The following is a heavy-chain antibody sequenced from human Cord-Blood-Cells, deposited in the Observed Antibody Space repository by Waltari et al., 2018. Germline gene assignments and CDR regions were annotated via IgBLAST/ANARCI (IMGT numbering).Heavy chain of an antibody. J-gene: IGHJ4*02. Sequence: QVQLVESGGGVVQPGRSLRLSRAASGFTFSSYGMHWVRQAPGKGLEWVEVIWYDGSNKYYADSVKGRFTISRDNSKNTLYLQMNSLRAEDTAVYYCARRERGYSGYDLRYWGQGTLVTVSS. CDR3: ARRERGYSGYDLRY. CDR1: GFTFSSYG. D-gene: IGHD5-12*01. CDR2: IWYDGSNK. V-gene: IGHV3-33*01.